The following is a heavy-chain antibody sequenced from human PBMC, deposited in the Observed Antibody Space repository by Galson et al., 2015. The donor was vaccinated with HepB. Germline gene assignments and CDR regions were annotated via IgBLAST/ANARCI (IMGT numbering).Heavy chain of an antibody. CDR1: GGSISSYY. CDR3: ARSDYGGRIQWFDP. J-gene: IGHJ5*02. V-gene: IGHV4-59*01. D-gene: IGHD4-23*01. CDR2: IYYSGST. Sequence: TLSLTCTVSGGSISSYYWSWIRQPPGKGLEWIGYIYYSGSTNYNPSLKSRVTISVDTSKNQFSLKLSSVTAADTAVYYCARSDYGGRIQWFDPWGQGTLVTVSS.